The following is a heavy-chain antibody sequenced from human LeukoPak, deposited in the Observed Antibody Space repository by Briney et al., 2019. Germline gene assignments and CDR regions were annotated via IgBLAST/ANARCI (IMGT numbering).Heavy chain of an antibody. D-gene: IGHD3-16*01. V-gene: IGHV3-23*01. CDR3: AKDGGRGLIRGSEGPQFDY. Sequence: GWSLRLSCAASGFTFSSYWMSWVRQAPGKGLEWVSAISGSGGSTYYADSVKGRFTISRDNSKNTLYLQMNSLRAEDTAVYYCAKDGGRGLIRGSEGPQFDYWGQGTLVTVSS. CDR2: ISGSGGST. CDR1: GFTFSSYW. J-gene: IGHJ4*02.